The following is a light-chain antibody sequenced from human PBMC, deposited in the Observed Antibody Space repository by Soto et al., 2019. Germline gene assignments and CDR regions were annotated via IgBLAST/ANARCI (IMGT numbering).Light chain of an antibody. CDR3: QQYNNWPLS. CDR1: QIVGSN. V-gene: IGKV3-15*01. CDR2: AAS. J-gene: IGKJ1*01. Sequence: EIVMTQSPAALSVSPGERATLSCRASQIVGSNLAWYQQKPGQAPRLLIYAASTRATGIPARFSGSGSVTEFTLTISSLQSEDFAVYYCQQYNNWPLSFGQGTKVDIK.